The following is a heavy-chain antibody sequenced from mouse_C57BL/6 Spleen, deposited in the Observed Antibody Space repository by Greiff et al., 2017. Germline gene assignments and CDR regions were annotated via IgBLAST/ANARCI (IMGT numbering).Heavy chain of an antibody. D-gene: IGHD2-1*01. CDR3: ARDLFNYAWYFDV. V-gene: IGHV3-6*01. CDR1: GYSITSGYY. CDR2: ISYDGSN. J-gene: IGHJ1*03. Sequence: ESGPGLVKPSQSLPLTCSVTGYSITSGYYWNWIRQFPGNKLEWMGYISYDGSNNYNPSLKNRISITRDTSKNQFFLKLNSVTTEDTATYYCARDLFNYAWYFDVWGTGTTVTVSS.